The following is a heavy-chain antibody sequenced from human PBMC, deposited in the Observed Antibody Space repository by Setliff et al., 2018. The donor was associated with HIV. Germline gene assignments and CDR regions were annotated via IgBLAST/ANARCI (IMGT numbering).Heavy chain of an antibody. D-gene: IGHD3-3*01. CDR3: ARVPRITTLRNAFDI. J-gene: IGHJ3*02. CDR2: IYFIGNT. CDR1: GGSISGGGYY. V-gene: IGHV4-31*03. Sequence: SETLSLTCTVSGGSISGGGYYWSWIRQHPGKGLDWIGNIYFIGNTDYNPSLKSRVTISIDTSKNQFSLKLSSVTAADTAIYYCARVPRITTLRNAFDIWGQGTMVTVSS.